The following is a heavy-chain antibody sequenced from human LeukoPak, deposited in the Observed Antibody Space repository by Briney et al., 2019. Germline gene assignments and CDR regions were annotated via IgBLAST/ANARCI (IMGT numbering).Heavy chain of an antibody. CDR2: FYHSGST. Sequence: SETLSLTCTVSGYSISSVYCWGWIRQPPGKGLEWIGSFYHSGSTYYNPSLKSRVTISVDTSKNQLSLKLSSVTAADTAVYYCARWGIVGATGEDYWGQGTLVTVSS. CDR1: GYSISSVYC. CDR3: ARWGIVGATGEDY. D-gene: IGHD1-26*01. V-gene: IGHV4-38-2*02. J-gene: IGHJ4*02.